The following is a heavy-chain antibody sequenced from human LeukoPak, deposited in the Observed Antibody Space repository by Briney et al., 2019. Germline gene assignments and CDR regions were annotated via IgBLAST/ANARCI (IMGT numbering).Heavy chain of an antibody. CDR2: INPNSGGT. CDR3: ARGRYSYAYDY. D-gene: IGHD5-18*01. Sequence: GASVKVSCKASGYTFTTYYMHWVRQAPGQGLEWMGWINPNSGGTNYAQRFQGWVTTTRDTFISTVYMELSSLKSDDTAVYYCARGRYSYAYDYWGQGTLVTVSS. V-gene: IGHV1-2*04. CDR1: GYTFTTYY. J-gene: IGHJ4*02.